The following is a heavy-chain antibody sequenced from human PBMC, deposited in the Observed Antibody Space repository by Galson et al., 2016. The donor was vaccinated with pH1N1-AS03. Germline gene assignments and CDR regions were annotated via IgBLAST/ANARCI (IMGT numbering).Heavy chain of an antibody. CDR1: GFTFSGYW. J-gene: IGHJ3*01. Sequence: SLRLSCAAPGFTFSGYWMTWVRQAPGKGLEWVANIKQDSSEKYYVDSVKGRFTISRDSAKNSLYLQMNSLRVEDTAIYYCARGKDFWSGYPNDPFDLWGQGTMVTVSS. V-gene: IGHV3-7*03. CDR2: IKQDSSEK. D-gene: IGHD3-3*01. CDR3: ARGKDFWSGYPNDPFDL.